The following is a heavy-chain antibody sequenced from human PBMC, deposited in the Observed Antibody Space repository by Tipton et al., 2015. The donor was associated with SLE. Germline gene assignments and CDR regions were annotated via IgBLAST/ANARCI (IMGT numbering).Heavy chain of an antibody. Sequence: GLVKPSETLSLTCTVSGGSISSHYWSWIRQPPGKGLEWIGYIYYSGSTNYNPSLKSRVTISVDTSKNQFSLKLSSVTAADTAVYYCARRKSGYRWGMDVWGQGTTVNVSS. CDR2: IYYSGST. V-gene: IGHV4-59*08. D-gene: IGHD3-3*01. CDR3: ARRKSGYRWGMDV. CDR1: GGSISSHY. J-gene: IGHJ6*02.